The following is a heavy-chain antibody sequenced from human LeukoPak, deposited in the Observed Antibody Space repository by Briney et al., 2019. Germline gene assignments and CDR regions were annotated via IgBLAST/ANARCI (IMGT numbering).Heavy chain of an antibody. CDR1: GGTFSSYA. CDR3: ARGRKDDEDPSGDFDY. CDR2: IIPILGIA. D-gene: IGHD1-14*01. Sequence: GSSVKVSCKASGGTFSSYAISWVRQAPGQGLEWMGRIIPILGIANYAQKFQGRVTITADKSTSTAYMELSSLRSEDTAVYYCARGRKDDEDPSGDFDYWGQGTLVTVSS. V-gene: IGHV1-69*04. J-gene: IGHJ4*02.